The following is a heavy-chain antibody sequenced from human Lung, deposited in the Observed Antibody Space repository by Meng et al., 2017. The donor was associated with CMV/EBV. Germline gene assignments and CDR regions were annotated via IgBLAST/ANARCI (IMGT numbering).Heavy chain of an antibody. V-gene: IGHV4-59*01. CDR2: IYYSGAT. CDR3: ARDRAAVGYYYYAMDA. J-gene: IGHJ6*02. D-gene: IGHD2-15*01. CDR1: GHPITTYY. Sequence: SETXSLTCSVFGHPITTYYWSWVRQAPGKGLEWIGYIYYSGATNYNPSLKSRLTISMDTSKNQFSLELRSVTAADTAIYYCARDRAAVGYYYYAMDAWGQGTTVTVSS.